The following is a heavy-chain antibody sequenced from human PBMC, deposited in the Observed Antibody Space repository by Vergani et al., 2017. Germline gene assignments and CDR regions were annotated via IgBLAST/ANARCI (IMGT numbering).Heavy chain of an antibody. CDR3: AKAPDYDILTGYYSNWFDS. V-gene: IGHV3-23*01. CDR1: GFTFSSYA. Sequence: EVQLLESGGGLVQPGGSLRLSCAASGFTFSSYAMSWVRQAPGKGLEWVSAISGSGGSTYYADSVKGRFTISRDNSKNTLYLQMNSLRAVDTAVYYCAKAPDYDILTGYYSNWFDSWGQGTLVTVSS. D-gene: IGHD3-9*01. J-gene: IGHJ5*01. CDR2: ISGSGGST.